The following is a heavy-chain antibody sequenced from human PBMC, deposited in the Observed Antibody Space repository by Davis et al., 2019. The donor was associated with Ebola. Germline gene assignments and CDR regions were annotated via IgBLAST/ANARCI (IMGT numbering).Heavy chain of an antibody. J-gene: IGHJ4*02. D-gene: IGHD3-16*01. CDR2: INSDGTSS. V-gene: IGHV3-74*01. CDR3: AREHRGGVTGPYYFDS. CDR1: GMTFSSYG. Sequence: GESLKISCVVSGMTFSSYGMHWVRQAPGKGLEWVSRINSDGTSSNYTDVVRGRFTVSRDNAKNSLYLHMNSLRAEDTAVYFCAREHRGGVTGPYYFDSWGRGTLVTVSA.